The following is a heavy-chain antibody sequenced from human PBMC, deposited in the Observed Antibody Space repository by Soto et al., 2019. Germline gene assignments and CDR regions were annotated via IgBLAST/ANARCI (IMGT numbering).Heavy chain of an antibody. CDR1: GFTFSSYG. Sequence: QVQLVESGGGVVQPGRSLRLSCAASGFTFSSYGMYWVRQAPGKGLEWVARISDDGSDQFYGDSVKGRFTISRDNSKNILYVQMNSLRSEDTAVYYCAKDTGADYWGQGTVVTVSA. CDR3: AKDTGADY. J-gene: IGHJ4*02. D-gene: IGHD3-10*01. V-gene: IGHV3-30*18. CDR2: ISDDGSDQ.